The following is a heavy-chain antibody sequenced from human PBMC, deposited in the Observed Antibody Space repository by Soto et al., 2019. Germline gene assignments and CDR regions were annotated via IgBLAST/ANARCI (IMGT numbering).Heavy chain of an antibody. CDR3: ARRDSSSWYNRNAFDI. CDR2: IYYSGST. Sequence: SETLSLTCTVSGGSISSSSYYWGWIRQPPGKGLEWIGSIYYSGSTYYNPSLKSRVTISVDTSKNQFSLKLSSVTAADTAVYYCARRDSSSWYNRNAFDIWGQGTMVTVSS. V-gene: IGHV4-39*01. D-gene: IGHD6-13*01. J-gene: IGHJ3*02. CDR1: GGSISSSSYY.